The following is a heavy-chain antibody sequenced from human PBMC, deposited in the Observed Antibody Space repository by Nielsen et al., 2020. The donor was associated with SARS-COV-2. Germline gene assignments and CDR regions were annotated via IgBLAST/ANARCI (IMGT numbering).Heavy chain of an antibody. CDR3: ARDYHTKVTTKFPGGAGYYYYGMDV. CDR2: IYYSGST. J-gene: IGHJ6*02. Sequence: SETLSLTCTVSGGSISSYYWSWIRQPPGKGLEWIGYIYYSGSTYYNPSLKSRVTISVDTSKNQFSLKLSSVTAADTAVYYCARDYHTKVTTKFPGGAGYYYYGMDVWGQGTTVTVSS. CDR1: GGSISSYY. D-gene: IGHD4-17*01. V-gene: IGHV4-59*12.